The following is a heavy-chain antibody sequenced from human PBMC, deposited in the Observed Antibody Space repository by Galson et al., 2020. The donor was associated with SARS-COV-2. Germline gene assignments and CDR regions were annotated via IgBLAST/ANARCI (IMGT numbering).Heavy chain of an antibody. CDR2: ISWNSVTI. D-gene: IGHD5-12*01. Sequence: PGGSLRLSCAASGFTFDDYAMHWVRQAPGKGLEWVSTISWNSVTIGYADSVKGRFTISRDNAKNFLFLQMNSLRAEDTALYYCAKDAWGRGYSGYDPDLSWFDPWGQGTLVTVSS. V-gene: IGHV3-9*01. CDR3: AKDAWGRGYSGYDPDLSWFDP. J-gene: IGHJ5*02. CDR1: GFTFDDYA.